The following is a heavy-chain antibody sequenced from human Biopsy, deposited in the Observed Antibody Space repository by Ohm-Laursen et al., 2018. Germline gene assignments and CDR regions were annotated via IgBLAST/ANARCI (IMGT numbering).Heavy chain of an antibody. D-gene: IGHD5-24*01. CDR2: IYFTGRT. CDR3: ARQDGYLGYEY. Sequence: SETLSLTCGVYGGSFSGYYCSWIRQPPGKALEWIGYIYFTGRTSYNPSLKSRVTLSTDTSETQFSLRLSSVTAADTAVYYCARQDGYLGYEYWGQGALVTVSS. J-gene: IGHJ4*02. CDR1: GGSFSGYY. V-gene: IGHV4-59*08.